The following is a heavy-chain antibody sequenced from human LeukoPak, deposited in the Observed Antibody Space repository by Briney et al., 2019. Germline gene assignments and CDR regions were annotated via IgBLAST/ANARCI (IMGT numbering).Heavy chain of an antibody. CDR2: IYYSGST. CDR1: GGSISSYY. J-gene: IGHJ4*02. V-gene: IGHV4-59*01. CDR3: ARAEYSSSWYYFDY. Sequence: SETLSLTCSVSGGSISSYYWSWIRQPRGKGLEWIGYIYYSGSTNYNPSLKSRVTISVDTSKNQFSLKLSSVTAADTAVYYCARAEYSSSWYYFDYWGQGTLVTVSS. D-gene: IGHD6-13*01.